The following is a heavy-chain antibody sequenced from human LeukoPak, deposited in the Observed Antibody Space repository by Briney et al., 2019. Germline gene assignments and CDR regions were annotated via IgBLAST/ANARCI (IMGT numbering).Heavy chain of an antibody. CDR1: GFTFSSYA. CDR2: ISGSGAGT. CDR3: ARAPLYHGMDV. V-gene: IGHV3-23*01. J-gene: IGHJ6*02. Sequence: PGGSLRLSCAASGFTFSSYAMSWVRQAPGKGLEWVSAISGSGAGTYYADSVKGRFTISRDNSKNTMSMEMNSLRVEDTAVYYCARAPLYHGMDVWGQGTTVTVSS.